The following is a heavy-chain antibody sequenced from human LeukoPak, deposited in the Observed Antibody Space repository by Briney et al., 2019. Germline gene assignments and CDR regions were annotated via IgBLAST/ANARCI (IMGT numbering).Heavy chain of an antibody. CDR3: AKDSQITLLVVGYFEY. Sequence: GGSLRLSCAASGFTFSSYAMSWVRQAPGKGLEWVSSISGSGTNTYYADSVKGRFTISRDNSKNTLYLQMNSLGADDTAVYWCAKDSQITLLVVGYFEYWGQGALVTVSS. V-gene: IGHV3-23*01. D-gene: IGHD6-13*01. CDR2: ISGSGTNT. CDR1: GFTFSSYA. J-gene: IGHJ4*02.